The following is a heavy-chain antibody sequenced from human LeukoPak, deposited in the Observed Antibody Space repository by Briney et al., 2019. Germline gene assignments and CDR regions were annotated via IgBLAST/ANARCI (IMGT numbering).Heavy chain of an antibody. CDR3: ACPPGYSYGQYPFDY. CDR1: GYTFTGYY. J-gene: IGHJ4*02. CDR2: INPNSGGT. Sequence: AASVKVSCKASGYTFTGYYMHWVRQAPGQGLEWMGWINPNSGGTNYAQKFQGRVTITADKSTSTAYMELSSLRSEDTAVYYCACPPGYSYGQYPFDYWGQGTLVTVSS. D-gene: IGHD5-18*01. V-gene: IGHV1-2*02.